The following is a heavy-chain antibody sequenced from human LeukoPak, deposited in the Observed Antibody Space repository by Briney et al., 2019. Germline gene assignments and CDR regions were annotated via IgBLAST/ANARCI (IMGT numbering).Heavy chain of an antibody. Sequence: ASVKVSCKVSGYTLTELSMHWVRQAPAKGREWMGGFYPEDGETNYAQKFQGRVTMTEDTSTDTAYMELSSLRSEDTAVYYCATVNCSSTSCYNDYWGQGTLVTVSS. V-gene: IGHV1-24*01. CDR3: ATVNCSSTSCYNDY. CDR2: FYPEDGET. J-gene: IGHJ4*02. CDR1: GYTLTELS. D-gene: IGHD2-2*02.